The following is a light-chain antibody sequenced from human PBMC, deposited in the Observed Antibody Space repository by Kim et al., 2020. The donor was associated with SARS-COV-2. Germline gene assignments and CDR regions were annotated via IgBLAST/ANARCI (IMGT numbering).Light chain of an antibody. CDR2: ETS. Sequence: ASVGDRVTITCRASQGIRNYLAWYQQKPGQVPNLLIYETSTLQSGVPSRFSGSGSGTDFTLTINSLQPEDVATYYCQNYNSAPRTFGQGTKVDIK. CDR3: QNYNSAPRT. CDR1: QGIRNY. V-gene: IGKV1-27*01. J-gene: IGKJ1*01.